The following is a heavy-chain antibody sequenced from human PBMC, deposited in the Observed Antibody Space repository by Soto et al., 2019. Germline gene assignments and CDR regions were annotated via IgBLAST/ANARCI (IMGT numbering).Heavy chain of an antibody. D-gene: IGHD6-13*01. CDR3: ATGLAQQQLILDNWFDP. CDR1: GFTFSSYS. V-gene: IGHV3-48*01. CDR2: ISSSSTI. J-gene: IGHJ5*02. Sequence: PGGSLRLSCAASGFTFSSYSMNWVRQAPGKGLEWVSYISSSSTIYYADSVKGRFTISRDNAKNSLYLQMNSLRAEDTAVYYCATGLAQQQLILDNWFDPWGQGTLVTVSS.